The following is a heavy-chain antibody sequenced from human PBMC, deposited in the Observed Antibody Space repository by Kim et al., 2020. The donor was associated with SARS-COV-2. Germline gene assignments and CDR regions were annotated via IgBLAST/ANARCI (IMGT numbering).Heavy chain of an antibody. D-gene: IGHD6-19*01. J-gene: IGHJ4*02. CDR3: VRFQTFSSGLTFDY. V-gene: IGHV3-9*01. Sequence: GGSLRLSCAASGFTFDDYAMHWVRQAPGKGLEWVSGISWNSGSIGYADSVKGRFTISRDNAKNSLYLQMNSLRAEDTALYYCVRFQTFSSGLTFDYWGQGTLVTVSS. CDR2: ISWNSGSI. CDR1: GFTFDDYA.